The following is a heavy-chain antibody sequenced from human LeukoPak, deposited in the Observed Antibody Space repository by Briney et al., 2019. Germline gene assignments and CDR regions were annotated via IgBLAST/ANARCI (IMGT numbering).Heavy chain of an antibody. CDR1: GGSISSYY. Sequence: SETLSLTCTVSGGSISSYYWSWIRQPAGKGLEWIGRIYTSGSTDYNASLKSRVSMSVDTSKNQFSLKLSSVTAADTAVFYCARENSGSYREFDCWGQGTLVTVSS. V-gene: IGHV4-4*07. CDR2: IYTSGST. CDR3: ARENSGSYREFDC. D-gene: IGHD1-26*01. J-gene: IGHJ4*02.